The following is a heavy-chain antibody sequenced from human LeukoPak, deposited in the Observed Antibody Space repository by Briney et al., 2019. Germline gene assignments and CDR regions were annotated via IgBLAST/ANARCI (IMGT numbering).Heavy chain of an antibody. Sequence: PGGSLRHSCAASGFTFSSYGMHWVRQAPGKGLEWVAFIRYDGSNKYYPDSVKVRFTISHDNSKNTLYLQMNCLRAEDTAVYYCAKFLPLGTKPGIAAAGTVYYFDYWGQGTLVTVSS. CDR1: GFTFSSYG. J-gene: IGHJ4*02. D-gene: IGHD6-13*01. CDR3: AKFLPLGTKPGIAAAGTVYYFDY. V-gene: IGHV3-30*02. CDR2: IRYDGSNK.